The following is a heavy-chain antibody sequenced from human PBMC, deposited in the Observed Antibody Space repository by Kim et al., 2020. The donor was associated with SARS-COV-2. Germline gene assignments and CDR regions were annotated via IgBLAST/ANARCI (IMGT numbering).Heavy chain of an antibody. D-gene: IGHD2-2*01. V-gene: IGHV3-30*18. CDR3: AKLGYCSSTSCQLYYFYYYGMDV. CDR1: GFTFSSYG. CDR2: ISYDGSNK. Sequence: GGSLRLSCAASGFTFSSYGMHWVRQAPGKGLEWVAVISYDGSNKYYADSVKGRFTISRDNSKNTLYLQMNSLRAEDTAMYYCAKLGYCSSTSCQLYYFYYYGMDVWRQGTTVTVSS. J-gene: IGHJ6*02.